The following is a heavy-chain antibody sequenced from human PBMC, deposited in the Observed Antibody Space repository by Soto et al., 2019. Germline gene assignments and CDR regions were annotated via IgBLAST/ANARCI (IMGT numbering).Heavy chain of an antibody. V-gene: IGHV5-51*01. CDR1: GYIFTTYW. J-gene: IGHJ6*02. D-gene: IGHD6-19*01. CDR2: IYPGDSDT. Sequence: PGESLKISCKGSGYIFTTYWIGWVRQMPGKGLEWMGIIYPGDSDTRYSPSFQGQVTISADKSSTTAYLQWSSLRASDTAIYYCARLQGGNIAVASNYYYTMDVWGQGTTVTVSS. CDR3: ARLQGGNIAVASNYYYTMDV.